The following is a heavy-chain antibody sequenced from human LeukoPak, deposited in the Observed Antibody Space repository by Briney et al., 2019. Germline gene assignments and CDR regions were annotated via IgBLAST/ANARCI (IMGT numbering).Heavy chain of an antibody. D-gene: IGHD2/OR15-2a*01. CDR3: ARGINY. CDR2: IKHDGTVQ. Sequence: GGSLRPSCAASGFTVSCDWMRWVRQAPGKGLECVANIKHDGTVQYYVDSVKGRFTISRDNAKNSLYLQMNSLRADDTALYYYARGINYRGQGTLVTVSS. CDR1: GFTVSCDW. J-gene: IGHJ4*02. V-gene: IGHV3-7*05.